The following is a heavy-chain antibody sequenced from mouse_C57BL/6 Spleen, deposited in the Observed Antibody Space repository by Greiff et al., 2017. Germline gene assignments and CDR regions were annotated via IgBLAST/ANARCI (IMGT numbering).Heavy chain of an antibody. V-gene: IGHV1-59*01. CDR1: GYTFTSYW. J-gene: IGHJ4*01. CDR3: ARGYYYGSSYCARDY. Sequence: QVQLQQPGAELVRPGTSVKLSCKASGYTFTSYWMHWVKQRPGQGLEWIGVIDPSDSYTNYNQKFKGKATLTVDTSSSTAYMQLSSLTSGDSAVYYCARGYYYGSSYCARDYWGQGTSVTVSS. CDR2: IDPSDSYT. D-gene: IGHD1-1*01.